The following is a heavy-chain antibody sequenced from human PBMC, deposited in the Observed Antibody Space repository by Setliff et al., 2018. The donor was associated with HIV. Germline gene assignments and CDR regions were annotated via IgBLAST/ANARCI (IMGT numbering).Heavy chain of an antibody. CDR2: IYHSGIS. CDR3: ARALGYCSSSACYPKRFDS. D-gene: IGHD2-2*01. V-gene: IGHV4-4*02. CDR1: GVSISSSHW. Sequence: PSETLSLTCAVSGVSISSSHWWSWVRQPPGKGLEWIGEIYHSGISNYTPSLKSRVTISVDKSKSQFSLKLCSVTAADTAVYFCARALGYCSSSACYPKRFDSWGQGTLVTVSS. J-gene: IGHJ4*02.